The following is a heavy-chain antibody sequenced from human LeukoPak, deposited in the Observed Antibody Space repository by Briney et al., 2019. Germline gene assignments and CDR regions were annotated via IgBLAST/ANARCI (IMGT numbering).Heavy chain of an antibody. CDR1: GGSISSSSYY. Sequence: PSETLSLTCTVSGGSISSSSYYWGWIRQPPGKGLEWIGSIYYSGSTYYNPSLKSRVTISVDTSKNQFSLKLSSVTAADTAVYYCARGVSDILTMYYFDYWGQGTLVTVSS. V-gene: IGHV4-39*07. D-gene: IGHD3-9*01. J-gene: IGHJ4*02. CDR2: IYYSGST. CDR3: ARGVSDILTMYYFDY.